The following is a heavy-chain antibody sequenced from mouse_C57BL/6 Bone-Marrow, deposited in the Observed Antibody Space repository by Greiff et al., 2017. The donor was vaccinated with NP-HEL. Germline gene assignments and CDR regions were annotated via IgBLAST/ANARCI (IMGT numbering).Heavy chain of an antibody. D-gene: IGHD2-4*01. CDR2: IYPRSGNT. V-gene: IGHV1-81*01. CDR3: ARRDYDEYFDV. J-gene: IGHJ1*03. Sequence: VQVVESGAELARPGASVKLSCKASGYTFTSYGISWVKQRTGQGLEWIGEIYPRSGNTYYNEKFKGKATLTADKSSSTAYMELRSLTSEDSAVYFCARRDYDEYFDVWGTGTTVTVSS. CDR1: GYTFTSYG.